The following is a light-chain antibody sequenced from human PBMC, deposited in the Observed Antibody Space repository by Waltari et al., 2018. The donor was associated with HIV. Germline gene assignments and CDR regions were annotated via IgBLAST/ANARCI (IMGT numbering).Light chain of an antibody. V-gene: IGKV1-9*01. CDR3: QQLNSYPFT. Sequence: DIQLTQSPSFLSASVADRVTITCRASQGISSYLALYQQKPGKAPKLLIYAASTLQSGVPSRISGSGSGTEFTLTISRLQHEDFATYCCQQLNSYPFTFGPGTKVDIK. J-gene: IGKJ3*01. CDR2: AAS. CDR1: QGISSY.